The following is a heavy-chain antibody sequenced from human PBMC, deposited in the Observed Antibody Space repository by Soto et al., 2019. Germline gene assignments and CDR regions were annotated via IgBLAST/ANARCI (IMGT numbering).Heavy chain of an antibody. CDR1: GFTFSNAW. CDR3: TTGYCSGGSCYYYYGMDV. V-gene: IGHV3-15*01. D-gene: IGHD2-15*01. Sequence: EVQLVESGGGLVKPGGSLRLSCAASGFTFSNAWMSWVRQAPGKGLEWVGRIKSKTDGGTTDYAAPVKGRFTISRDDSKNTLYLQMNSLKTEDTAVYYRTTGYCSGGSCYYYYGMDVWGQGTTVTVSS. J-gene: IGHJ6*02. CDR2: IKSKTDGGTT.